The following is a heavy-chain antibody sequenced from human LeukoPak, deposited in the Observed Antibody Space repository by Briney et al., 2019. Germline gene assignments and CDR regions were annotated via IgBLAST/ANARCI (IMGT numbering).Heavy chain of an antibody. J-gene: IGHJ4*02. CDR1: GFTLTGDV. V-gene: IGHV3-7*01. D-gene: IGHD2-15*01. Sequence: GGSLRLSCAGSGFTLTGDVITRVPQAPGTGLESVANINQDVSAKYYVASVKGRFTISRDNVKNSVFLQMNRLRAEDTAVYYCARTPINNQYCRGSIKCFGVDYWGQGTLVTVSS. CDR2: INQDVSAK. CDR3: ARTPINNQYCRGSIKCFGVDY.